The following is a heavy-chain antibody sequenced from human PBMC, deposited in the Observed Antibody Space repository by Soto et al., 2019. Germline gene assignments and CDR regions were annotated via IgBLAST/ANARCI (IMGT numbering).Heavy chain of an antibody. CDR1: GGTFSSYA. D-gene: IGHD3-3*01. Sequence: SVKVSCKASGGTFSSYAISWVRQAPGQGLEWMGGIIPIFGTANYAQKFQGRVTITADESTSTAYMELSSLRSEDTAVYYCARHLPYYDFWSGYYTGNYSYYYYYGMDVWGQGTTVTVSS. J-gene: IGHJ6*02. CDR3: ARHLPYYDFWSGYYTGNYSYYYYYGMDV. CDR2: IIPIFGTA. V-gene: IGHV1-69*13.